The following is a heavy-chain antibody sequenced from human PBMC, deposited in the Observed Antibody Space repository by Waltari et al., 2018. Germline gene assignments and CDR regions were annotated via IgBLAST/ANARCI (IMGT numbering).Heavy chain of an antibody. CDR1: GYTFTGYY. CDR3: ARDVFDYYDSSGYGSFDY. J-gene: IGHJ4*02. CDR2: INPNSGGT. V-gene: IGHV1-2*02. D-gene: IGHD3-22*01. Sequence: QVQLVQSGAEVKKPGASVKVSCKASGYTFTGYYMHWVRQAPGQGLEWMGWINPNSGGTNYAQKFQGRVTMTRDTSISTAYMELSRLRSDDTAVYYCARDVFDYYDSSGYGSFDYWGQGTLVTVSS.